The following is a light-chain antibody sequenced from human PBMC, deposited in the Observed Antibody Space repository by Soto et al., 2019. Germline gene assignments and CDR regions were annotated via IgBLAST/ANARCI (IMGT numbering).Light chain of an antibody. CDR3: QQYNTWPPIT. V-gene: IGKV3D-15*01. J-gene: IGKJ5*01. CDR1: QSVSSR. Sequence: EIVMTQSPGTLSLSPGERATLSCRASQSVSSRLAWYQQKPGQAPRLLISGASSRATGIPDRFSGSGSGTDFTLTISSLQSEDFAVYYCQQYNTWPPITFGQGTRLDIK. CDR2: GAS.